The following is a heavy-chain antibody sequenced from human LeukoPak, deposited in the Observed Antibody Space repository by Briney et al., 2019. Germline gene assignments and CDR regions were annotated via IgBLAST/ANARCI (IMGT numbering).Heavy chain of an antibody. CDR2: MSPHSGNT. V-gene: IGHV1-8*01. CDR3: ARGTYYDSSAYSGVRLFDY. CDR1: GYTFTRYD. J-gene: IGHJ4*02. D-gene: IGHD3-22*01. Sequence: ASVKVSCKASGYTFTRYDINWVRQATGQGLEWMGWMSPHSGNTGYAQKFQGRITMTRDTSITTAYMELSGLRPEDTAVYSCARGTYYDSSAYSGVRLFDYWGQGTLVTVSS.